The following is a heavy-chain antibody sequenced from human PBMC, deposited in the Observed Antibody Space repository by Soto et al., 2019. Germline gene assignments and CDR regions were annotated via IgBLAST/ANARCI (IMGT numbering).Heavy chain of an antibody. D-gene: IGHD5-12*01. Sequence: SETLSLTCTVSGGSLSSYYWTWIRQPPGKGLEWIGYIYYSGSTNYNPSLKSRVTISIDTSKNQFSLKLSSVTAADTAVYYCASPADGGYADVHFDYWGQGTLVTVSS. V-gene: IGHV4-59*08. CDR3: ASPADGGYADVHFDY. CDR2: IYYSGST. CDR1: GGSLSSYY. J-gene: IGHJ4*02.